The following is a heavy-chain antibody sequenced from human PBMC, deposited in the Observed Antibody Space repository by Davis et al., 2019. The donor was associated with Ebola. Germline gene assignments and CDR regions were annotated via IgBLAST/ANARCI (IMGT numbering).Heavy chain of an antibody. Sequence: ASVKVSCKASGYTFTGYYMHWVRQAPGQGLEWMGWINPNSGGTNYAQKFQGRVTITADESTSTAYMELSSLRSEDTAVYYCASGSYYDSSGYYYDYYYGMDVWGQGTTVTVSS. J-gene: IGHJ6*02. CDR3: ASGSYYDSSGYYYDYYYGMDV. V-gene: IGHV1-2*02. CDR1: GYTFTGYY. CDR2: INPNSGGT. D-gene: IGHD3-22*01.